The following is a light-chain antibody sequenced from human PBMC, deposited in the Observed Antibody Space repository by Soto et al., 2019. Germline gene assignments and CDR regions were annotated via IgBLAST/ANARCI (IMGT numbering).Light chain of an antibody. V-gene: IGLV2-14*01. J-gene: IGLJ1*01. Sequence: QSALTQPASVSGSPGQSITISCTGTSSDVGGYNYVSWYQQHPGKARQLMIYEVSNRPSGVSNRFSGSKSGNTASLTISGLQAEDEADYYCSSYTSSSTLYVFGTGTKVTVL. CDR2: EVS. CDR1: SSDVGGYNY. CDR3: SSYTSSSTLYV.